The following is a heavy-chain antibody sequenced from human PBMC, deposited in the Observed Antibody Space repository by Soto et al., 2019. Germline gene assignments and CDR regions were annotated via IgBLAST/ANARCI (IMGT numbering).Heavy chain of an antibody. D-gene: IGHD1-1*01. CDR2: ISSSSSYI. J-gene: IGHJ4*02. CDR1: GFTFSSYS. Sequence: ESGGGLVKPGGSLRLSCAASGFTFSSYSMNWVRQAPGKGLEWVSSISSSSSYIYYADSVKGRFTISRDNAKNSLYLQMNSLRAEDTAVYYCARADNKYYFDYWGQGTLVTVSS. CDR3: ARADNKYYFDY. V-gene: IGHV3-21*01.